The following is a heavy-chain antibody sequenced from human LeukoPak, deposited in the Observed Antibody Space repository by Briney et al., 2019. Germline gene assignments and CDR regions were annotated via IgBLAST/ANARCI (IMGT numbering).Heavy chain of an antibody. Sequence: PGGSLRLSCAASGFTFSNYGMHWVRQAPGKGLQWVGLIWYDGGNQYYADDVKGRFTISRDNSKNTLYLQMNSLRAEDTAVYYCASEGNYDFWSGCPFDYWGQGTLVTVSS. D-gene: IGHD3-3*01. CDR3: ASEGNYDFWSGCPFDY. J-gene: IGHJ4*02. CDR2: IWYDGGNQ. CDR1: GFTFSNYG. V-gene: IGHV3-33*01.